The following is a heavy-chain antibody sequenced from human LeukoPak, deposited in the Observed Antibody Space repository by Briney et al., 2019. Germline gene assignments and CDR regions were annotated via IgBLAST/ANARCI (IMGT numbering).Heavy chain of an antibody. CDR1: GYTFTGYY. D-gene: IGHD2-2*01. Sequence: ASVTVSCKASGYTFTGYYMHWVRQAPGQGLDGMGWINPNSCGTNYAQKFQGRVTMTRDTSISTAYIELSRLRSDKTAVYYCARDQGNCSNTSCRYYFDYWGQGTLVTVSS. V-gene: IGHV1-2*02. CDR3: ARDQGNCSNTSCRYYFDY. CDR2: INPNSCGT. J-gene: IGHJ4*02.